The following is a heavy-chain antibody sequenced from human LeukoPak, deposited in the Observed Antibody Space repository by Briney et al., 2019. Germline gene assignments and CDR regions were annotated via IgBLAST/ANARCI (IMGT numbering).Heavy chain of an antibody. CDR2: IRYDGSNK. CDR1: GFTFSSYG. V-gene: IGHV3-33*01. Sequence: PGGSLRLSCAASGFTFSSYGMHWVRQAPGKGLEWVAVIRYDGSNKYYADSVKGRFTISRDNSKNTLYLQMNSLRAEDTAVYYCARGEGYVLRFLEWLPLPDNWFDPWGQGTLVTVSS. D-gene: IGHD3-3*01. CDR3: ARGEGYVLRFLEWLPLPDNWFDP. J-gene: IGHJ5*02.